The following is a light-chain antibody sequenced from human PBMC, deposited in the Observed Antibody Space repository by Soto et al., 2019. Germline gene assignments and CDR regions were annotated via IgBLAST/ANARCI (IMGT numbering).Light chain of an antibody. CDR2: LNSDGSH. V-gene: IGLV4-69*01. CDR1: SGHSSYA. Sequence: QSVLTQSPSASASLGASVKLTWTLSSGHSSYAIAWHQQRPEKGPRFLMKLNSDGSHNKWDGIPDRFSGSSSGAERYLTISSLQSEDEADYYCQTWGTGIRLFGGGTKLTVL. J-gene: IGLJ2*01. CDR3: QTWGTGIRL.